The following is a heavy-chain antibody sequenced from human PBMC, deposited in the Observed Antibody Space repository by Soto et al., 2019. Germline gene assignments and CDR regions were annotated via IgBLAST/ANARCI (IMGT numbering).Heavy chain of an antibody. CDR1: GGSFSGYY. V-gene: IGHV4-34*01. Sequence: SETLSLTCAVYGGSFSGYYWSWIRQPPGKGLEWIGEINHSGSTSYNPSLKSRVTISVDTSKNQFSLKLSSVTAADTAVYYCARLIVDSYYYYGTDVWGQGPTVTVSS. CDR2: INHSGST. CDR3: ARLIVDSYYYYGTDV. J-gene: IGHJ6*02. D-gene: IGHD3-22*01.